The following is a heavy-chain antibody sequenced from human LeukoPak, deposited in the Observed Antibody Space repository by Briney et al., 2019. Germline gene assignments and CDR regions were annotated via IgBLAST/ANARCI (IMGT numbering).Heavy chain of an antibody. D-gene: IGHD6-19*01. CDR2: INGDGGSA. CDR3: ARDQGIAVALYSYYYYMAV. CDR1: GVSLEDYG. V-gene: IGHV3-20*03. Sequence: PGGALRPSSADSGVSLEDYGMSWVRHAPGEGVEWVSGINGDGGSAGYADSVKGRFTISRDNAKPSLYLQMNSLRAEDTALYYCARDQGIAVALYSYYYYMAVWGKATTVTAPS. J-gene: IGHJ6*03.